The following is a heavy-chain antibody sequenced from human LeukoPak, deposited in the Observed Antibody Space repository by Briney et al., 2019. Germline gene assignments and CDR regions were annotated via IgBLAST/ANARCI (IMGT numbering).Heavy chain of an antibody. Sequence: PSETLSLTCTVSGGSISSYYWSWIRQPPGKGLEWIGYIYYSGSTNYNPSLKSRVTISVDTSKNQFSLKLSSVPAADTAVYYCARLEDYYGSGSYRGGIDYWGQGTLVTVSS. J-gene: IGHJ4*02. CDR3: ARLEDYYGSGSYRGGIDY. V-gene: IGHV4-59*08. D-gene: IGHD3-10*01. CDR2: IYYSGST. CDR1: GGSISSYY.